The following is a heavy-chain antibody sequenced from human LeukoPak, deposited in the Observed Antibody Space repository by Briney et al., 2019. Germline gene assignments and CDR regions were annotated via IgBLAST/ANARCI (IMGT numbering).Heavy chain of an antibody. D-gene: IGHD3-9*01. CDR1: GYTFTSYA. CDR2: INHKSGGP. J-gene: IGHJ4*02. CDR3: AKGIRHFDWLSPFDY. Sequence: ASVKVSCKASGYTFTSYAMNWVRQAPGQGLEGVGWINHKSGGPHYAQKFQGRVIMTRDTSINTAYMDLSRLRSDDTAVYYCAKGIRHFDWLSPFDYWGQGTLVTVSS. V-gene: IGHV1-2*02.